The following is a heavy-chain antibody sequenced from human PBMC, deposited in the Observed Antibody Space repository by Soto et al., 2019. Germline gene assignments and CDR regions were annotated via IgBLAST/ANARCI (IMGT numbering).Heavy chain of an antibody. CDR2: IYYSGST. V-gene: IGHV4-30-4*08. CDR3: ARGVVVAATFWFDP. Sequence: SETLSLTCTVSGGSISSSSYYWGWIRQPPGKGLEWIGYIYYSGSTYYNPSLKSRVTISVDTYKNQFSLKLSSVTAADTAVYYCARGVVVAATFWFDPWGQGTLVTVSS. CDR1: GGSISSSSYY. D-gene: IGHD2-15*01. J-gene: IGHJ5*02.